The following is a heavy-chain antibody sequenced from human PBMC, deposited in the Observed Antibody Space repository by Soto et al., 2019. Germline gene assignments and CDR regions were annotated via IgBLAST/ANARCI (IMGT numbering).Heavy chain of an antibody. D-gene: IGHD3-3*01. CDR3: ARDKDFWSGYYALAGYMDV. V-gene: IGHV1-3*01. Sequence: ASVKVSCKASGYTFTSYAMDWVRQAPGQRLEWMGWINAGNGNTKYSQKFQGRVTITRDTSASTAYMELSSLRSEDTAVYYCARDKDFWSGYYALAGYMDVWGKGTTVTVSS. J-gene: IGHJ6*03. CDR2: INAGNGNT. CDR1: GYTFTSYA.